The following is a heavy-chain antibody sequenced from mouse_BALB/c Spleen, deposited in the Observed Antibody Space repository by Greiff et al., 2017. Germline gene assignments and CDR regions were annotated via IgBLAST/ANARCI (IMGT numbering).Heavy chain of an antibody. Sequence: DVHLVESGGGLVKPGGSLKLSCAASGFTFSSYAMSWVRQSPEKRLEWVAEISSGGSYTYYPDTVTGRFTISRDNAKNTLYLEMSSLRSEDTAMYYCARGIYYGNLYYFDYWGQGTTLTVSS. J-gene: IGHJ2*01. V-gene: IGHV5-9-4*01. CDR2: ISSGGSYT. CDR3: ARGIYYGNLYYFDY. CDR1: GFTFSSYA. D-gene: IGHD2-1*01.